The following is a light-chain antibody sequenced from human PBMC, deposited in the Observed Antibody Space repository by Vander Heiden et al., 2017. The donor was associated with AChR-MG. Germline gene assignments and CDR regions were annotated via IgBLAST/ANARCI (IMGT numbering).Light chain of an antibody. J-gene: IGLJ2*01. V-gene: IGLV2-8*01. CDR2: EVG. CDR1: SSDVGAYDF. Sequence: QSALTHPPSASGSPGQSVTISCTGTSSDVGAYDFVSWYRQYPGKPPKLMIDEVGNRPSGVPDRFSGSKSSNTASLTVAGLQAEDEADYYCSSYAGTNNVVFGGGTKLTVL. CDR3: SSYAGTNNVV.